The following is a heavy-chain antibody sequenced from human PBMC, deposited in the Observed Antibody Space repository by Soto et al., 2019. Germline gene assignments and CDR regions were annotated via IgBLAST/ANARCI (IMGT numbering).Heavy chain of an antibody. D-gene: IGHD6-6*01. J-gene: IGHJ5*02. Sequence: ASVKVSCKASGYTFTSYAMHWVRQAPGQRLEWMGWINAGNGNTKYSQKFQGRVTITRDTSASTAYMELSSLRSEDTAVYYCARAKSEYSSSYNWFDPWGQGTLVTVSS. CDR1: GYTFTSYA. CDR3: ARAKSEYSSSYNWFDP. V-gene: IGHV1-3*01. CDR2: INAGNGNT.